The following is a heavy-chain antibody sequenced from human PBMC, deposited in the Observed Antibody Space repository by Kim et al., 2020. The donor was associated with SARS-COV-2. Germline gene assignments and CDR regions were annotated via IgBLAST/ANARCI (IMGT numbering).Heavy chain of an antibody. CDR1: GYTFNRFY. CDR2: INLSGPGT. D-gene: IGHD2-15*01. CDR3: ARRDCSGSSCYFVY. Sequence: ASVKVSCKTSGYTFNRFYIHWVRQAPGQGLEWMGIINLSGPGTTYAQKFQGRVTMTSDTSASTFYMELSSLTSEDTALYFCARRDCSGSSCYFVYWGQGTLDTVFS. V-gene: IGHV1-46*02. J-gene: IGHJ4*02.